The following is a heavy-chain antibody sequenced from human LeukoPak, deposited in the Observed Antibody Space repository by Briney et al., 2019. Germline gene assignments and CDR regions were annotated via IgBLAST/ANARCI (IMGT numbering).Heavy chain of an antibody. CDR3: VRDRSGFPKDY. CDR1: GFTISSYW. J-gene: IGHJ4*02. D-gene: IGHD3-3*01. Sequence: PGGSLRLSCAASGFTISSYWMHWVRQAPGKGLVWVSRINSDGSSTTYADSVMGRFTISRDNAKNTLYLQMNSLGAEDTAMYYCVRDRSGFPKDYWGQGTPVTVSS. CDR2: INSDGSST. V-gene: IGHV3-74*01.